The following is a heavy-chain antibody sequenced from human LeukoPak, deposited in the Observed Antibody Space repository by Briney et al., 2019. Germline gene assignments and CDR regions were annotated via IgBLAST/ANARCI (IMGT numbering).Heavy chain of an antibody. CDR2: IYKNAIT. CDR1: GFTVSSNY. V-gene: IGHV3-53*01. CDR3: AKDPYSSGPYNWFDP. D-gene: IGHD6-19*01. J-gene: IGHJ5*02. Sequence: PGGSLRLSCAASGFTVSSNYMTWVRQAPGKGLEWVSVIYKNAITYYADSVKGLFTISRDNSKNTLYLQMNRLRAEDTAVYYCAKDPYSSGPYNWFDPWGQGTLVTVSS.